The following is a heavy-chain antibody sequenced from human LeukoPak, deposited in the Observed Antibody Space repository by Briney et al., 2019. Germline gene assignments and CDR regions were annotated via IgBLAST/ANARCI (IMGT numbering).Heavy chain of an antibody. J-gene: IGHJ3*02. CDR2: ISISSNYI. CDR3: ARGSRFGVVERDAFDI. V-gene: IGHV3-21*01. Sequence: GGSLRLSCAASGFTFSSYSMNWVRQAPGKGLEWVSSISISSNYIYYTDSLKGRFTISRYNATNSLYLQMNSLRAEDTAVYYCARGSRFGVVERDAFDIWLQGTMITVSS. D-gene: IGHD3-3*01. CDR1: GFTFSSYS.